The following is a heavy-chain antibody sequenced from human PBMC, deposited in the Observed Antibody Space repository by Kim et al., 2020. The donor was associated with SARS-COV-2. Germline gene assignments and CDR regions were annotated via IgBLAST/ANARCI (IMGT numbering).Heavy chain of an antibody. CDR3: AGAETDY. D-gene: IGHD1-26*01. V-gene: IGHV3-73*01. J-gene: IGHJ4*02. CDR2: NRYAT. Sequence: NRYATAYGVSVKGRFTISGDDSKNTAYLQMNSRKAEDTAVYYCAGAETDYWGQGTLVTVSS.